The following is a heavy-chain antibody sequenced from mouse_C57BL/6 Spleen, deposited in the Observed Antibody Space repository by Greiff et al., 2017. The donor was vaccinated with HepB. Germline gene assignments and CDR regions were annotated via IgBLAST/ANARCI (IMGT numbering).Heavy chain of an antibody. CDR1: GYTFTSYW. CDR3: ARRRNDYEYYFDY. D-gene: IGHD2-4*01. V-gene: IGHV1-53*01. Sequence: VQLQQSGTELVKPGASVKPSCKASGYTFTSYWMHWVKQRPGQGLEWIGNINPSNGGTNYNEKFKSKATLTVDKSSSTAYMQLSSLTSEDSAVYYCARRRNDYEYYFDYWGQGTTLTVSS. CDR2: INPSNGGT. J-gene: IGHJ2*01.